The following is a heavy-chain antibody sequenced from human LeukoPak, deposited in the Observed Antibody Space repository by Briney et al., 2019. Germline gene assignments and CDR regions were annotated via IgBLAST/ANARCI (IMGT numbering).Heavy chain of an antibody. CDR3: TLWFGESPFDY. Sequence: PGGSLRLSCAASGFTFSSYAMSWVRQAPGKGLEWVSAISGSGGNTYYADSVKGRFTISRDNSKNTLYLQMNSLRAEDTAVYYCTLWFGESPFDYWGQGTLVTVSS. J-gene: IGHJ4*02. CDR1: GFTFSSYA. V-gene: IGHV3-23*01. CDR2: ISGSGGNT. D-gene: IGHD3-10*01.